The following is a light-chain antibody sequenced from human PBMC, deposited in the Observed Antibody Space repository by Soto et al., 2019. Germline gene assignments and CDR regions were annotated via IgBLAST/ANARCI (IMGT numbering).Light chain of an antibody. CDR1: SSNIGAGYD. CDR2: VNS. V-gene: IGLV1-40*01. Sequence: QTVVTQPPSVSGAPGQRVTISCTGSSSNIGAGYDVHWYQQLPGTAPKLLIYVNSNRPSGVPDRFSGSKSGTSASLAITGLQAEDEADDYCQAYDSSLSVVFGGGTKLTVL. J-gene: IGLJ2*01. CDR3: QAYDSSLSVV.